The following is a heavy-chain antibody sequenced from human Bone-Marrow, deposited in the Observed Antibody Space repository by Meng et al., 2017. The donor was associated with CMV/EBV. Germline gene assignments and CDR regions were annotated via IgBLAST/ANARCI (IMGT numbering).Heavy chain of an antibody. CDR2: LTPKGGDT. CDR3: ARSSGWSRFDH. D-gene: IGHD6-19*01. CDR1: GYIFTDYY. V-gene: IGHV1-2*02. Sequence: QVQLVQCGGEVRQPGAYVKVSCKASGYIFTDYYIHWVRQAPGQGLEWMGSLTPKGGDTKYAQNFQGRVTMTRDMSINTVYMELSRLTSDDTAVYYCARSSGWSRFDHWGQGTLVTVSS. J-gene: IGHJ4*02.